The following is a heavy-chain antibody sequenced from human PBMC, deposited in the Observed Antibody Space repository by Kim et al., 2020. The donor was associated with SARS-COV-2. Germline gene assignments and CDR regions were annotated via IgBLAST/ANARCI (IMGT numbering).Heavy chain of an antibody. V-gene: IGHV4-59*01. Sequence: SHRSLKSRVTISVDTSKNQFSLKRSSGTAADTAVYYCARVGGWELRNFDYWGQGTLVTVSS. D-gene: IGHD1-26*01. J-gene: IGHJ4*02. CDR3: ARVGGWELRNFDY.